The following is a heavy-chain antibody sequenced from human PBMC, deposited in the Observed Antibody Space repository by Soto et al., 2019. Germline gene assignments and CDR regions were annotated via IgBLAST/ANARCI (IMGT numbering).Heavy chain of an antibody. Sequence: QITLKESGPTLVQPTQTLTLTCSFSGFSLITTGAGVGWIRQPPGKAPEWLALIYWDGEKRYSPALKSRLTITKDSSKNQVVLTMTNMDPVDTATYYCARRQSSMIRGANAFDIWGQGTFLSVSS. CDR2: IYWDGEK. V-gene: IGHV2-5*02. CDR1: GFSLITTGAG. CDR3: ARRQSSMIRGANAFDI. D-gene: IGHD3-10*01. J-gene: IGHJ3*02.